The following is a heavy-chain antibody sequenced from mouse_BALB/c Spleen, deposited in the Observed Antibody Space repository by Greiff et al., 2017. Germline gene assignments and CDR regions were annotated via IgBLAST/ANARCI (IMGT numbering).Heavy chain of an antibody. J-gene: IGHJ1*01. Sequence: VQLQESGPGLVAPSQSLSITCTVSGFSLTDYGVSWIRQPPGKGLEWLGVIWGGGSTYYNSALKSRLSISEDNSKSQVFLKMNSLQTDDTARYYCARDSFNWDWYFDVWGAGTTVTVSS. V-gene: IGHV2-6-5*01. D-gene: IGHD4-1*01. CDR3: ARDSFNWDWYFDV. CDR2: IWGGGST. CDR1: GFSLTDYG.